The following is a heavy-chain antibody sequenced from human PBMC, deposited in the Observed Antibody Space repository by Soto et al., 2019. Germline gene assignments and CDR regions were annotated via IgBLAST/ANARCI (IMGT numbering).Heavy chain of an antibody. Sequence: SETLSLTCTVSGGSISSGDYYWSWIRQPPGKGLEWIGYIYYSGSTYYSPSLKSRVTISVDTSKNQFSLKLSSVTAADTAVYYCARGRYYGSGPVSYWGQGTLVTVS. CDR1: GGSISSGDYY. V-gene: IGHV4-30-4*01. D-gene: IGHD3-10*01. J-gene: IGHJ4*02. CDR3: ARGRYYGSGPVSY. CDR2: IYYSGST.